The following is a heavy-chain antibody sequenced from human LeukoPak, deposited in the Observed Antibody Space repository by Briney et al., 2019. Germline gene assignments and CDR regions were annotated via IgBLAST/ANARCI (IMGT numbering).Heavy chain of an antibody. CDR1: GFTFSSYA. J-gene: IGHJ4*02. CDR3: TRDNGEGAAAY. D-gene: IGHD6-13*01. CDR2: ISGSGGST. Sequence: GGSLRLSCAASGFTFSSYAMSWVRQAPGKGLEWVSAISGSGGSTYYADSVKGRFTISRDNSKNTLYLQMNSLRAEDTAVYYCTRDNGEGAAAYWGQGTLVTVSS. V-gene: IGHV3-23*01.